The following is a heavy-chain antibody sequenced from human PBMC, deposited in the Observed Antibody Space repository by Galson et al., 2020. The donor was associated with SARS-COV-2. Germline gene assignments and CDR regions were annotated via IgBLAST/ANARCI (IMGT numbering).Heavy chain of an antibody. CDR2: IHHSGRT. CDR3: MREYTRDCSGGDSCYVPDWVDP. CDR1: GASISSNNF. J-gene: IGHJ5*02. D-gene: IGHD2-8*02. V-gene: IGHV4-4*02. Sequence: SETLSLTCGVSGASISSNNFWTWVRQSPGKGLEWIGEIHHSGRTHYNPSHESRLTISLDKSKNQFSLRLSSVTAADTAFYYCMREYTRDCSGGDSCYVPDWVDPWGQGTLVTVSP.